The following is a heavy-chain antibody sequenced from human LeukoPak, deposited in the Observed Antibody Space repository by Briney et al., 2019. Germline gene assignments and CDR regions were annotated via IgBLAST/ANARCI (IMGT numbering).Heavy chain of an antibody. CDR3: ARERASNNHDNWFDP. Sequence: PSETLSLTCAVYGASFSDYYWSWIRHSPTKGLEWIGEVNHSGSAKYNPSLKSRTTISADKSKNQFFLRLSPVAAADSGVYYCARERASNNHDNWFDPWGQGTLVTVSS. V-gene: IGHV4-34*01. J-gene: IGHJ5*02. CDR1: GASFSDYY. CDR2: VNHSGSA.